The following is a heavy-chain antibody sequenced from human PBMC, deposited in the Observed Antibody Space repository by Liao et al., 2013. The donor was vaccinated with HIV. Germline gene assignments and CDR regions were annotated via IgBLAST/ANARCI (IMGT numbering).Heavy chain of an antibody. V-gene: IGHV4-39*07. Sequence: QLQLQESGPGLVKPSETLSLTCTVSGGSISSSDCYWGWIRQPPGKGLEWIGSIYTSGSTNYNPSLKSRVTMSVDTSKNQFSLKLSSVTAADTAVYYCARGTIFGPDYWGQGTLVTVSS. CDR2: IYTSGST. D-gene: IGHD3-3*01. CDR1: GGSISSSDCY. J-gene: IGHJ4*02. CDR3: ARGTIFGPDY.